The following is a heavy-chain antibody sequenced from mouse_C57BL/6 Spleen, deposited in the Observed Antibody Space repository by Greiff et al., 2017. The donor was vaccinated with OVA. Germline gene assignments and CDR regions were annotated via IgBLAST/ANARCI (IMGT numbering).Heavy chain of an antibody. V-gene: IGHV1-22*01. CDR2: INPNNGGT. J-gene: IGHJ2*01. Sequence: DVQLQESGPELVKPGASVKMSCKASGYTFTDYNMHWVKQSHGKSLEWIGYINPNNGGTSYNQKFKGKATLTVNKSSSTAYMELRSLTSEDSAVYYCARANYDYEGYWGQGTTLTVSS. CDR3: ARANYDYEGY. CDR1: GYTFTDYN. D-gene: IGHD2-4*01.